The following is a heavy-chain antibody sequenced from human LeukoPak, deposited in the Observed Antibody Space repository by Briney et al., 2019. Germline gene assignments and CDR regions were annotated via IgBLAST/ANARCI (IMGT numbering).Heavy chain of an antibody. D-gene: IGHD6-13*01. CDR3: ARDGEYSSSWQKFDY. V-gene: IGHV4-59*01. Sequence: SETLSLTCTVSGGSTSSYYWSWLRQPPGKGLEWIGYIYYSGSTNYNPSLKSRVTISVDKSKNQFSLKLSSVTAADTAVYYCARDGEYSSSWQKFDYWGQGTLVTVSS. CDR2: IYYSGST. CDR1: GGSTSSYY. J-gene: IGHJ4*02.